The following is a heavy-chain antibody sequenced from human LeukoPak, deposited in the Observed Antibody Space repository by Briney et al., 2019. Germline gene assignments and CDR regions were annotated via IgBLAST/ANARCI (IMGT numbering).Heavy chain of an antibody. J-gene: IGHJ6*02. D-gene: IGHD2-15*01. CDR2: IYYSGST. CDR3: ARDQGVMVRSSYYYYYGMDV. CDR1: GGSISSSSYY. Sequence: SETLSLTCTVSGGSISSSSYYWGWIRQPPGKGLEWIGSIYYSGSTYYNPSLKSRVTISVDTSKNQFSLKLSSVTAADTAVYYCARDQGVMVRSSYYYYYGMDVWGQGTTVTVSS. V-gene: IGHV4-39*07.